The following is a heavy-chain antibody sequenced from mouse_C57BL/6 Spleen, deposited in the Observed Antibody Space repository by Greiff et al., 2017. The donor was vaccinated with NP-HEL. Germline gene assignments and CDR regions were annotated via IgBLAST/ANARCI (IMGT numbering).Heavy chain of an antibody. V-gene: IGHV1-69*01. CDR3: ASQDGGGVFAY. CDR1: GYTFTSYW. D-gene: IGHD2-3*01. Sequence: QVQLQQPGAELVMPGASVKLSGKASGYTFTSYWMHWVKQRPGQGLEWIGEIDPSDSYTNYNQKFKGKSTLTVDKSSSTAYMQLSSLTSEDSAVYYCASQDGGGVFAYWGQGTLVTVSA. J-gene: IGHJ3*01. CDR2: IDPSDSYT.